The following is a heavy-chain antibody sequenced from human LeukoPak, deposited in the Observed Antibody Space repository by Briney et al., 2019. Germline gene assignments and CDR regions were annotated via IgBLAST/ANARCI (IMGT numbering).Heavy chain of an antibody. Sequence: GGSLRLSCTASGFTFSDYDMNWVRQAPGKGLEWVSSISGRSSHIYYADSVKGRFTISRDNAKNSLYLQMNSLRDEDTAVYYCGRAFPPLRTAAAGDLWGKGTTVTVSS. J-gene: IGHJ6*04. D-gene: IGHD6-13*01. CDR3: GRAFPPLRTAAAGDL. CDR1: GFTFSDYD. V-gene: IGHV3-21*06. CDR2: ISGRSSHI.